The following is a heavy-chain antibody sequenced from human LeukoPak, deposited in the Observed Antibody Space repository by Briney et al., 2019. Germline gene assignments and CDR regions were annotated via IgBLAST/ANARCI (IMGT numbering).Heavy chain of an antibody. CDR1: GGSFSGYY. CDR2: INHSGST. Sequence: PSETLSLTYAVYGGSFSGYYWSWIRQPPGKGLEWIGEINHSGSTNYNPSLKSRVTISVDTSKNQFSLKLSSVTAADTAVYYCARASGYSYGLDYWGQGTLVTVSS. J-gene: IGHJ4*02. CDR3: ARASGYSYGLDY. V-gene: IGHV4-34*01. D-gene: IGHD5-18*01.